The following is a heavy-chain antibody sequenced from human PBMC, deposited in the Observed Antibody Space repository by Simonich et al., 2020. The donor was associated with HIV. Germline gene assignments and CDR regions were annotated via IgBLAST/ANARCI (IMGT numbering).Heavy chain of an antibody. CDR1: GFTFSDYA. Sequence: QVQLVESGGGVVQPGRSLRVSCAASGFTFSDYAMHWVSQAPGKGLEWVAIISDYGNNKYYADSVKGRFTNYRENSKNTLYLQMNSLRAEETAVYFCARDFYYCANYVCYTGGVVDYWGQGTLVTVSS. CDR2: ISDYGNNK. D-gene: IGHD2-8*01. J-gene: IGHJ4*02. CDR3: ARDFYYCANYVCYTGGVVDY. V-gene: IGHV3-30*07.